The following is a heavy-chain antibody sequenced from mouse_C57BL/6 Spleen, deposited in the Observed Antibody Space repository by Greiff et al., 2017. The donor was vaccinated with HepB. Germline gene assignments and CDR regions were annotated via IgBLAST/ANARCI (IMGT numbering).Heavy chain of an antibody. D-gene: IGHD1-1*01. CDR3: ARDYYGSSPAWFAY. Sequence: EVKLVESGGGLVKPGGSLKLSCAASGFTFSDYGMHWVRQAPEKGLECVAYISSGSSTIYYADTVKGRFTISRDNAKNTLFLQMTSLRSEDTAMYYCARDYYGSSPAWFAYWGQGTLVTVSA. CDR1: GFTFSDYG. V-gene: IGHV5-17*01. CDR2: ISSGSSTI. J-gene: IGHJ3*01.